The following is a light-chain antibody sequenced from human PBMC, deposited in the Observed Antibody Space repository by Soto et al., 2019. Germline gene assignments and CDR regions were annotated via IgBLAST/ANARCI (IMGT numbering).Light chain of an antibody. Sequence: EIVLTQSPATLSLSPGERATLSCRASQSVSSYLAWYQQKPGQAPRLLIYDASNRATGIPARFSGSGSGTDFTLTISGLEPEDFAVYYCQQRSNWPATFGPGTKVDIK. CDR3: QQRSNWPAT. J-gene: IGKJ3*01. V-gene: IGKV3-11*01. CDR1: QSVSSY. CDR2: DAS.